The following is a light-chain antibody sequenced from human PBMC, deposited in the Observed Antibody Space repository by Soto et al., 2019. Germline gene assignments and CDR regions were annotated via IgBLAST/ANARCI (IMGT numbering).Light chain of an antibody. CDR3: SSYTSGSTYYV. Sequence: QSVLTQPASVSGSPGQSITISCTGTSSDVGGYNYVSWYQQHPGKAPKLMIYEVSNRPSGVSNRFSASKSGNTASLTISGLQAEDEADYYCSSYTSGSTYYVFGTGTKVTVL. CDR2: EVS. J-gene: IGLJ1*01. CDR1: SSDVGGYNY. V-gene: IGLV2-14*01.